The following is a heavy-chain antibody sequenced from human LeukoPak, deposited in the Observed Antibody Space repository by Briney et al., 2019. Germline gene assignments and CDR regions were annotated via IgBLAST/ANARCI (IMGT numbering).Heavy chain of an antibody. V-gene: IGHV3-74*01. J-gene: IGHJ6*03. D-gene: IGHD6-19*01. Sequence: GGSLRLSCAASGFTFSSYWMHWVRQAPGKGLVWVSRINSDGSSTSYADSVKGRFTISRDNAKNTLYLQMNSLRAEDTAVYYCTRDQRAVAGRHYYYMDVWAKGPRSPSP. CDR1: GFTFSSYW. CDR2: INSDGSST. CDR3: TRDQRAVAGRHYYYMDV.